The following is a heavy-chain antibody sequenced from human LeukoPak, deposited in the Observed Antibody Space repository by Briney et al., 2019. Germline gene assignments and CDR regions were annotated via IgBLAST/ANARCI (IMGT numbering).Heavy chain of an antibody. D-gene: IGHD3-3*01. CDR2: IYYSGST. Sequence: PSETLSLTCTVSGGSISSYYWSWIRQPPGKGLEWIGYIYYSGSTNYNPSLKSRVTISVDTSKNQFSLKLSSVTAADTAVYYCARGGDFWSGYHPYDYWGQGTLVTVSS. V-gene: IGHV4-59*01. CDR3: ARGGDFWSGYHPYDY. CDR1: GGSISSYY. J-gene: IGHJ4*02.